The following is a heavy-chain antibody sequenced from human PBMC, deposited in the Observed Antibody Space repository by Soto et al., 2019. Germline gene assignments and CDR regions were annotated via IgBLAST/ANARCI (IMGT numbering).Heavy chain of an antibody. Sequence: ASVKVSCKASGGTFSSYTISWVRQAPGQGLEWMGRIIPILGIANYAQKFQGRVTITADKSTSTAYMELSSLRSEDTAVYYCARDFREDYYGSGSQKLNYFDYWGQGTLVTVSS. CDR2: IIPILGIA. D-gene: IGHD3-10*01. V-gene: IGHV1-69*04. J-gene: IGHJ4*02. CDR3: ARDFREDYYGSGSQKLNYFDY. CDR1: GGTFSSYT.